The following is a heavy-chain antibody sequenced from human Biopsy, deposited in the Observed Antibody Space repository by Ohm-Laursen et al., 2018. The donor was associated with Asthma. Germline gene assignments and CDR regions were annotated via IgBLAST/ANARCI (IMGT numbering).Heavy chain of an antibody. CDR2: ISYDGSSI. Sequence: SLRLSCAASRFTYEMHCVRQAPGKGLEWVAVISYDGSSIYYADSVKGRFTISRDNSKNTLSLQLNSLTAEDTAVYYCAREGVAGTHIEDWGQGTLVTVSS. CDR1: RFTYE. D-gene: IGHD6-19*01. J-gene: IGHJ4*02. CDR3: AREGVAGTHIED. V-gene: IGHV3-30-3*01.